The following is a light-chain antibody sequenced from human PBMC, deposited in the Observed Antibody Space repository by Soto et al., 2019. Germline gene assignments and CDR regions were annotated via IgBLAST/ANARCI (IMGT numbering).Light chain of an antibody. V-gene: IGKV3D-20*02. Sequence: EIVLTQSPGTLSLSPGERATLSCRASQSVSINYLAWYQQKPGQAPRLLIYDASNRATGIPARFSGSGSGTDFTLTISSLEPEDFAVYYCQQRSNWLLTFGGGTKVDI. J-gene: IGKJ4*01. CDR1: QSVSINY. CDR3: QQRSNWLLT. CDR2: DAS.